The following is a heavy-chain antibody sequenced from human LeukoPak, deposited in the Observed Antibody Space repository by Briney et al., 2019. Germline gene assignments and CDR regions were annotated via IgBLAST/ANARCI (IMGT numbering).Heavy chain of an antibody. CDR1: GGSVSSGSYY. CDR3: ARRNYGYYDHYFDF. CDR2: ICNSGSP. J-gene: IGHJ4*02. V-gene: IGHV4-61*01. Sequence: SETLSLTCTVSGGSVSSGSYYWSWIRQPPGKGLEWIGCICNSGSPNYNPSLKSRVTISGDPSSNQFSLKLSSVTAADTAVYFCARRNYGYYDHYFDFWGQGILVTVSS. D-gene: IGHD4-17*01.